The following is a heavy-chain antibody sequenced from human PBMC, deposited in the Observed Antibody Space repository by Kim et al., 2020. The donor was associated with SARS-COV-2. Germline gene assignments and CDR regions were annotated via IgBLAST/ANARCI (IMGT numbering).Heavy chain of an antibody. Sequence: GGSLRLSCAASGFTVSSNYMSWVRQAPGKGLEWVSVIYSGGSTYYADSVKGRFTISRDNSKNTLYLQMNSLRAEDTAVYYCARDQRAFDYYYGMDVWGQGTTVTVSS. V-gene: IGHV3-53*01. J-gene: IGHJ6*02. CDR1: GFTVSSNY. CDR2: IYSGGST. D-gene: IGHD3-16*01. CDR3: ARDQRAFDYYYGMDV.